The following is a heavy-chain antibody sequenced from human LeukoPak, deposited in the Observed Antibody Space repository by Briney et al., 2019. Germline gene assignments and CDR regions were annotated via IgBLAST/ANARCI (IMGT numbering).Heavy chain of an antibody. CDR3: ARDIGSGPVDV. J-gene: IGHJ6*02. CDR1: GGSSSDSY. V-gene: IGHV4-59*01. Sequence: PSETLSLTCTVSGGSSSDSYWSWIRQPPGKGPEWIGYIYYTGRANYNPSLKSRVTMSVDTSKNQLSLKLSSVTAADTAVYYCARDIGSGPVDVWGPGTMVTVSS. D-gene: IGHD3-10*01. CDR2: IYYTGRA.